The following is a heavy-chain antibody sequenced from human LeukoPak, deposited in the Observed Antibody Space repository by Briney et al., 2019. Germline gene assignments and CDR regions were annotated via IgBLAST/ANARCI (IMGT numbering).Heavy chain of an antibody. Sequence: GGSLRLSCAASGFTFSSSAMSWVRQVPGKGLEWVSGISASGGSTSYADSVRGRFTISRDNSKNTLYLQMNSLRAEDTAVYYCANYCSSTSCYPPEDGWFDPWGQGTLVTVSS. D-gene: IGHD2-2*01. CDR3: ANYCSSTSCYPPEDGWFDP. CDR1: GFTFSSSA. V-gene: IGHV3-23*01. CDR2: ISASGGST. J-gene: IGHJ5*02.